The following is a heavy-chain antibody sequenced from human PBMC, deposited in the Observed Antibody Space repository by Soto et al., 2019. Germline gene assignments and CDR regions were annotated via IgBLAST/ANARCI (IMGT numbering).Heavy chain of an antibody. D-gene: IGHD2-15*01. CDR1: GYTFTGYY. CDR2: INPNSGGT. CDR3: AREARGGYCSGGSCYSSPVLWFDP. Sequence: GASVKVSCKASGYTFTGYYMHWVRQAPGQGLEWMGWINPNSGGTNYAQKFQGWVAMTRDTSISTAYMELSRLRSDDTAVYYCAREARGGYCSGGSCYSSPVLWFDPWGQGTLVTVSS. V-gene: IGHV1-2*04. J-gene: IGHJ5*02.